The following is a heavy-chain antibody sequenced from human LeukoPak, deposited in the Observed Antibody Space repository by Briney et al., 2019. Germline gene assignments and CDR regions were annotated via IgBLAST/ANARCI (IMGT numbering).Heavy chain of an antibody. V-gene: IGHV1-18*01. Sequence: ASVKVSCKASGYTFTSYDINWVRQAPGQGLEWMGWISAYNGNTNYAQKLQGRVTMTTDTSTSTAYMELRSLRSDDTAVYYCAREYYYYYGMDVWGQGTTVTVSS. CDR1: GYTFTSYD. CDR2: ISAYNGNT. J-gene: IGHJ6*02. CDR3: AREYYYYYGMDV.